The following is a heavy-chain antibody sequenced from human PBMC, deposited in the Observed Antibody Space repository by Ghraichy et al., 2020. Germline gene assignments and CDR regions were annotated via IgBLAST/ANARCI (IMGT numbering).Heavy chain of an antibody. CDR3: ASEDLLGPHFDC. CDR1: GFTFSSYS. CDR2: ISGSSRTT. J-gene: IGHJ4*02. V-gene: IGHV3-48*01. D-gene: IGHD7-27*01. Sequence: GSVKVSCTASGFTFSSYSMNWVRQAPGAGLEWVAYISGSSRTTYYADSVKGRFTISRDNAQDSVYLQMNSLRVDDTAVYYCASEDLLGPHFDCWGQGTLVTVSS.